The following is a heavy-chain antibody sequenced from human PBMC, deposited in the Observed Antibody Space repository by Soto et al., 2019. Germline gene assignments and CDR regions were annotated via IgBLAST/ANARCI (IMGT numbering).Heavy chain of an antibody. V-gene: IGHV4-4*02. CDR3: ARARVVATFYYYGMDV. Sequence: QVQLQESGPGLVKPSGTLSLTCAVSGGSISSSNWWSWVRQPPGKGLEWIGEIYHSGSTNYNPSLKSRFTISVDKSKNQFSLKLSSVTAADTAVYYCARARVVATFYYYGMDVWGQGTTVTVSS. D-gene: IGHD5-12*01. J-gene: IGHJ6*02. CDR1: GGSISSSNW. CDR2: IYHSGST.